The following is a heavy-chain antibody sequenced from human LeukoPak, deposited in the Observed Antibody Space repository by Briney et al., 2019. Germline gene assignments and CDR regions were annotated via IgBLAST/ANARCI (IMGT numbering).Heavy chain of an antibody. J-gene: IGHJ4*02. Sequence: SETLSLTCTVSGGSISSYYWSWIRQPPGKGLEWIGYIYYSGSTNYNPSLKSRVTISVDTSKNQFSLKLSSVTAADTAVYYCARQSSGLHYWGQGTLVTVSS. V-gene: IGHV4-59*01. CDR2: IYYSGST. CDR1: GGSISSYY. D-gene: IGHD3-22*01. CDR3: ARQSSGLHY.